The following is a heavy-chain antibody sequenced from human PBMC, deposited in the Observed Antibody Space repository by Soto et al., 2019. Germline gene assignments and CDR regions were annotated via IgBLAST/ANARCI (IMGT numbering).Heavy chain of an antibody. J-gene: IGHJ4*02. CDR3: ARGVPPMVRGVGKDYFDY. CDR2: INHSGST. V-gene: IGHV4-30-4*01. D-gene: IGHD3-10*01. CDR1: GGSISSGDYY. Sequence: SETLSLTCTVSGGSISSGDYYWSWIRQPQGRGWGGIGEINHSGSTNYNPSLKSRVTISVDTSKNQFSLKLSSVTAADTAVYYCARGVPPMVRGVGKDYFDYWSQGTLVTVSS.